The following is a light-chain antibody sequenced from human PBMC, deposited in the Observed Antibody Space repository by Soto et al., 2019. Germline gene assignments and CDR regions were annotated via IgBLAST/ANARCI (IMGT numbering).Light chain of an antibody. CDR1: QSLVHSDGNTY. Sequence: DVVLTQTPLSSPVTLGQPASISCRSSQSLVHSDGNTYLSWLQQRPGQPPRLLIYQISNRFSGVPDRFSGSGAGTDCTLNISRVEAEDVGVYYCMQFAHYPRTFGQGTKVEIK. V-gene: IGKV2-24*01. CDR3: MQFAHYPRT. CDR2: QIS. J-gene: IGKJ1*01.